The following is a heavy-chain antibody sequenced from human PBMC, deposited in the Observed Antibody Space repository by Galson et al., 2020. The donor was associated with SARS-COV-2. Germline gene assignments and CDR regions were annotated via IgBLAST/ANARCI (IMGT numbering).Heavy chain of an antibody. J-gene: IGHJ4*02. CDR3: ARGLQDY. CDR1: GFTFSSYA. D-gene: IGHD2-15*01. V-gene: IGHV3-30*01. CDR2: ISYDGSNK. Sequence: GESLKISCAASGFTFSSYAMHWVRQAPGKGLEWVAVISYDGSNKYYADSVKGRFTISRDNSKNTLYLQMNSLRAEDTAVYYCARGLQDYWGQGTLVTVSS.